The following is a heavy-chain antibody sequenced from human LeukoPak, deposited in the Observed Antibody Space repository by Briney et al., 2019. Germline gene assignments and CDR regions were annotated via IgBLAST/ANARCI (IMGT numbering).Heavy chain of an antibody. CDR2: IYYSGST. J-gene: IGHJ4*02. D-gene: IGHD1-26*01. Sequence: SETLSLTCTVSGGSISSSSYYWGWIRQPPGKGLEWIGSIYYSGSTYYNPSLKSRVTISVDTSKNQFSLKLSSVTAADTAVYYCACGIGGASPFDYWGQGTLVTVSS. CDR1: GGSISSSSYY. CDR3: ACGIGGASPFDY. V-gene: IGHV4-39*01.